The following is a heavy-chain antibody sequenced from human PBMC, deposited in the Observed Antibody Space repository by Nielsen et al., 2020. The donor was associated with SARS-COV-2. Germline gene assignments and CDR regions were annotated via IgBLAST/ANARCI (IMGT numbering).Heavy chain of an antibody. D-gene: IGHD3-10*01. Sequence: WVRQAPGQRLQWMGWINPGNGNTKYSQKFQGRVTITRDTSASTVSMELSSLRSEDMAVYYCARDNVLLWLGESGDAFDIWGHGTMVTVSS. CDR3: ARDNVLLWLGESGDAFDI. V-gene: IGHV1-3*01. CDR2: INPGNGNT. J-gene: IGHJ3*02.